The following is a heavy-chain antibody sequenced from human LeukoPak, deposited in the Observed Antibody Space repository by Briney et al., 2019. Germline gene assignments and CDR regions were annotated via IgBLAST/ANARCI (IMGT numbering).Heavy chain of an antibody. D-gene: IGHD3-16*01. CDR3: AREFAPNYYYYMDV. CDR2: ISGSGGST. CDR1: GFTISSYA. V-gene: IGHV3-23*01. J-gene: IGHJ6*03. Sequence: GGSLRLSCAASGFTISSYAMSWVRQAPGKGLEWVSAISGSGGSTYYADSVKGRFTISRDNSKNTLYLQMNSLRAEDTAVYYCAREFAPNYYYYMDVWGKGTTVTVSS.